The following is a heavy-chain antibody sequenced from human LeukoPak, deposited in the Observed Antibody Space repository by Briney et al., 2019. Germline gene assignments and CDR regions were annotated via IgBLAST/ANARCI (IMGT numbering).Heavy chain of an antibody. Sequence: GGSLRLSRAASGFTFSSYSMNWVRQAPGKGLEWVSSISSSSGYIYYADSVKGRSTISRDNAKNSLYLQMNSLRAEDTAVYYCARSPIAARLRFDYWGQGTLVTVSS. D-gene: IGHD6-6*01. CDR3: ARSPIAARLRFDY. CDR2: ISSSSGYI. V-gene: IGHV3-21*01. CDR1: GFTFSSYS. J-gene: IGHJ4*02.